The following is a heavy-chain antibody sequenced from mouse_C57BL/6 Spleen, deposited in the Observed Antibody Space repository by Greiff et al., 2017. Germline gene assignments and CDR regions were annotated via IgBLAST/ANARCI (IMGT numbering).Heavy chain of an antibody. Sequence: VKLQQPGAELVKPGASVKMSCKASGYTFTSYWITWVKQRPGQGLEWIGDIYPGSGSTNYNEKFKSKATLTVDTSSSTAYMQLSSLTSEDSAVYSVAKPPLTTVVAHWYFDVWGTGTTVTVSS. V-gene: IGHV1-55*01. J-gene: IGHJ1*03. CDR1: GYTFTSYW. CDR3: AKPPLTTVVAHWYFDV. D-gene: IGHD1-1*01. CDR2: IYPGSGST.